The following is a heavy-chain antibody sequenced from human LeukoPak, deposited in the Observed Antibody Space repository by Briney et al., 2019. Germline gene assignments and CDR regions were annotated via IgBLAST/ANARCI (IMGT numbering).Heavy chain of an antibody. V-gene: IGHV4-59*01. CDR2: IYYSGST. D-gene: IGHD6-19*01. CDR3: ARANGYSSGWFVDY. J-gene: IGHJ4*02. CDR1: GVSISSYY. Sequence: ASETLSLTCTVSGVSISSYYWSWIRQPPGKGLEWIAYIYYSGSTNYNPSLKSRVTISVDTSKNQFSLKLSSVTAADTAVYYCARANGYSSGWFVDYWGQGALVTVSS.